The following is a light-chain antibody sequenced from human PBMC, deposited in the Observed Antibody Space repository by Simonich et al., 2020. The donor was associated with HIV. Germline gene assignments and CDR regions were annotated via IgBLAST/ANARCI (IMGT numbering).Light chain of an antibody. CDR2: GAS. V-gene: IGKV3-15*01. Sequence: EIVMTQSPATLSVSPGERATASCRASQSVSRDLAWYHQEPGQAPRLLIDGASTRATGIPARFSGSGSGTEVTLTISSLQSEDFAVYYCQQYNNWPITFGQGTRLEIK. J-gene: IGKJ5*01. CDR3: QQYNNWPIT. CDR1: QSVSRD.